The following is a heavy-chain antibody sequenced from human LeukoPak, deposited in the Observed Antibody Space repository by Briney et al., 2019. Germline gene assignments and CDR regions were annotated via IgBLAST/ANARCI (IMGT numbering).Heavy chain of an antibody. J-gene: IGHJ4*02. Sequence: SVKVSCKASGGTFSSYAISWVRQAPGQGLEWMGGIIPVFGTANYAQKFQGRVTITTDESTSTAYMELSSLRSENTAVYYCARPNASGYSYGYDYWGQRTLVTVSS. CDR1: GGTFSSYA. CDR3: ARPNASGYSYGYDY. V-gene: IGHV1-69*05. D-gene: IGHD5-18*01. CDR2: IIPVFGTA.